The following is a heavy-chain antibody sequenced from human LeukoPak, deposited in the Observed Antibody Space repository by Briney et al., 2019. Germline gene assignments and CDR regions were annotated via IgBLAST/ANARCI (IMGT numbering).Heavy chain of an antibody. CDR3: TKEGPVNAIGDL. CDR1: GFTFSTYA. V-gene: IGHV3-23*01. D-gene: IGHD2-21*01. CDR2: ISDGGYTT. J-gene: IGHJ5*02. Sequence: GGSLRLSCAASGFTFSTYAFSWVRQAPGKGLEWVSAISDGGYTTYYADSVKGRFTISRENSKNTLYLQISSLRADDAAVYYCTKEGPVNAIGDLWGQGTLVTVSS.